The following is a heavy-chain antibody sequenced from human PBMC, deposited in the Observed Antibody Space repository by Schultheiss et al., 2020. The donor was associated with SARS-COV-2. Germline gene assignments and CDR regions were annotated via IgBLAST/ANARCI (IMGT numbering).Heavy chain of an antibody. J-gene: IGHJ4*02. D-gene: IGHD6-13*01. CDR2: IIPIFGTA. CDR3: ARDKEASSSWYYFDY. CDR1: GRTFSSYA. V-gene: IGHV1-69*13. Sequence: SVKVSCKASGRTFSSYAISWVRQAPGQGLEWMGGIIPIFGTANYAQKFQGRVTITADESTSTAYMELRSLRSEDTAVYYCARDKEASSSWYYFDYWGQGTLVTVSS.